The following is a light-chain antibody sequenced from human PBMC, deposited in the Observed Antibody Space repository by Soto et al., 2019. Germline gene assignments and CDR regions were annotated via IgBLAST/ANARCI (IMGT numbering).Light chain of an antibody. CDR1: KLGDKY. J-gene: IGLJ2*01. Sequence: SYELTQPPSVSVSPGQTASITCSGDKLGDKYACWYQQKPGQSPVLDIYQDSKRPSVIPERFSGSNSGNTATLTISGTQAMDEADYYFQAWDSSSVVFGGGTQLTVL. CDR3: QAWDSSSVV. V-gene: IGLV3-1*01. CDR2: QDS.